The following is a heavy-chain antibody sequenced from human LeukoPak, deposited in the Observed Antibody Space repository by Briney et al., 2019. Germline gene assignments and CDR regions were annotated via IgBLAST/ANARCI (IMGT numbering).Heavy chain of an antibody. V-gene: IGHV1-18*01. CDR2: ISAYNGNT. Sequence: ASVKVSCKASGYTFTSYGISWVRQAPGQGLEWMGWISAYNGNTNYAQKLQGRVTMTTDTSTSTAYMELRSQRPDDTAVYYCARDNVHSGYDYVPREFDYWGQGTLVTVSS. D-gene: IGHD5-12*01. CDR3: ARDNVHSGYDYVPREFDY. CDR1: GYTFTSYG. J-gene: IGHJ4*02.